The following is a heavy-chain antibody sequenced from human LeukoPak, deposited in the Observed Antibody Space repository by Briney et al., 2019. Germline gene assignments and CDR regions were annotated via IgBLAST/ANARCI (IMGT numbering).Heavy chain of an antibody. V-gene: IGHV3-21*01. J-gene: IGHJ6*03. CDR2: ISSSSSYI. Sequence: GGSLRLSCAASGFTFSSYSMNWVRQAPGKGLEWVSSISSSSSYIYYADSVKGRFTISRDNSKNTLYLQMNSLRAEDTAVYYCARGVYYYGSGSPISNYYYYYMDVWGKGTTVTVSS. D-gene: IGHD3-10*01. CDR3: ARGVYYYGSGSPISNYYYYYMDV. CDR1: GFTFSSYS.